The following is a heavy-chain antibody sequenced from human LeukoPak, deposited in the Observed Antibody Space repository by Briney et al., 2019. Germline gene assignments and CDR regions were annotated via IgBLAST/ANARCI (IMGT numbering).Heavy chain of an antibody. CDR1: GFTFDDYG. V-gene: IGHV3-20*04. D-gene: IGHD6-13*01. J-gene: IGHJ6*03. Sequence: PGGSLRLSCAASGFTFDDYGMSWVRQAPGKGLEWVSGINWNGGSTGYADSVKGRFTISRDNAKNSLYLQMNSLRAEDTALYYCARDGYSSSWSLGPTDYCYYYMDVWGKGTTVTVSS. CDR2: INWNGGST. CDR3: ARDGYSSSWSLGPTDYCYYYMDV.